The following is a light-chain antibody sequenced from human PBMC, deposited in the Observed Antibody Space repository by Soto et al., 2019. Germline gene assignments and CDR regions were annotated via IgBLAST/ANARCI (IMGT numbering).Light chain of an antibody. Sequence: QLVLAQPPSASGTPGQRVTISCSGSSSNIGSYTVHWFQQLPGAAPKPLIYTTDQRPSGVPDRFSGSKSGTSASLAISGLQSEDEADYYCAAWDDSLNGHVFGSGTKLTVL. CDR3: AAWDDSLNGHV. J-gene: IGLJ1*01. CDR1: SSNIGSYT. V-gene: IGLV1-44*01. CDR2: TTD.